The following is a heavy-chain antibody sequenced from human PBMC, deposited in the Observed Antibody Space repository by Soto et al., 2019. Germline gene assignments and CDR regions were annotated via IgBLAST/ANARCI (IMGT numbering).Heavy chain of an antibody. CDR3: AVHSGSYIPFDY. J-gene: IGHJ4*02. CDR2: IYYSGST. V-gene: IGHV4-59*12. D-gene: IGHD1-26*01. Sequence: PSETLSLTCTASGGSISSYYWSWIRQPPGKGLEWIGYIYYSGSTNYNPSLKSRVTITVDTSKNQFSLKLSSVTAADTAVYYCAVHSGSYIPFDYWGQGTLVTVSS. CDR1: GGSISSYY.